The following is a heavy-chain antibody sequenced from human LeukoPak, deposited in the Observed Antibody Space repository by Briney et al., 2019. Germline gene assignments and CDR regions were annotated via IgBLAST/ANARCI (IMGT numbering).Heavy chain of an antibody. Sequence: ASVKVSCKASGYTFTSYYMHWVRQAPGQGLEWMGIINPSGGSTSYAQKFQGRVTMTRDTSTSTVYTELSSLRSEDTAVYYCANVVGATSVPGDAFDIWGQGTMVTVSS. V-gene: IGHV1-46*03. CDR1: GYTFTSYY. J-gene: IGHJ3*02. CDR2: INPSGGST. CDR3: ANVVGATSVPGDAFDI. D-gene: IGHD1-26*01.